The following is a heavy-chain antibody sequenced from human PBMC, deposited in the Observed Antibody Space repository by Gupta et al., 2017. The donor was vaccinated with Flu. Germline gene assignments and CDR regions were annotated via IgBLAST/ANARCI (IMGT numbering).Heavy chain of an antibody. V-gene: IGHV3-23*01. CDR3: AKGKYYYDSSGYSLSPGAFDY. D-gene: IGHD3-22*01. CDR2: ISGSGGST. Sequence: EVQLLESGGGLVQPGGSLRLSCAASGFTFSSYAMSWVRQAPGKGLEWVSAISGSGGSTYYADSVKGRFTISRDNSKNTLYLQMNSLRAEDTAVYYCAKGKYYYDSSGYSLSPGAFDYWGQGTLVTVSS. CDR1: GFTFSSYA. J-gene: IGHJ4*02.